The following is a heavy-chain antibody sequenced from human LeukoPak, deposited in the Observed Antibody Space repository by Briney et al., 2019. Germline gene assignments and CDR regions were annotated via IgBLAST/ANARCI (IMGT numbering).Heavy chain of an antibody. J-gene: IGHJ5*02. CDR2: ISGSGGST. D-gene: IGHD2-2*01. CDR1: GFTFSSYA. Sequence: GGSLRLSCAASGFTFSSYAMSWVRQAPGKGLEWVSAISGSGGSTYYADSVKGRFTISRDNSKNTLYLQMNSLRAEDTAVYYCAKRKYCSSTSCYVFKSWGQGTLVTVSS. V-gene: IGHV3-23*01. CDR3: AKRKYCSSTSCYVFKS.